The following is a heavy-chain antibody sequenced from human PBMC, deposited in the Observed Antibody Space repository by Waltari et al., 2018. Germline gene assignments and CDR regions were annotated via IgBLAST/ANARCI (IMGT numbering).Heavy chain of an antibody. CDR1: GYTFTGYH. D-gene: IGHD3-22*01. CDR3: ARGDSSGYDAFDI. J-gene: IGHJ3*02. Sequence: QVQLVQSGAEVMQPGASVKVSCKASGYTFTGYHMHWLRQAPGQGLEWMGWINPNSGGADYAQKLQGRVTMTRDTSISTAYMELSRLRSDDTAVDYCARGDSSGYDAFDIWGQGTVVTVSS. V-gene: IGHV1-2*02. CDR2: INPNSGGA.